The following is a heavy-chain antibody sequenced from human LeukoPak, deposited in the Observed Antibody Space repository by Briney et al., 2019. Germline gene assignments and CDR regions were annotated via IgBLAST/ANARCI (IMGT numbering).Heavy chain of an antibody. V-gene: IGHV3-30*03. CDR3: ARESEGGTGTSCPDY. CDR1: GLTFSSHA. J-gene: IGHJ4*02. CDR2: IQSNGRNK. D-gene: IGHD2-2*01. Sequence: PGGSLRLSCAASGLTFSSHAMHWVRQAPGKGLEWVAGIQSNGRNKYYVDSVKGRFAISRGNSKSTLYLQVNSLRVEDTALYYCARESEGGTGTSCPDYWGQGTLVTVSS.